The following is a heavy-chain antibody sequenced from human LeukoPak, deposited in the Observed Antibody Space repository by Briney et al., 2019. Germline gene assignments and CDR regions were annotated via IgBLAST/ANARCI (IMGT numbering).Heavy chain of an antibody. V-gene: IGHV3-21*01. J-gene: IGHJ2*01. Sequence: GGSLRLSCVASGFTFSTYSMNWVRQAPGKGLQWVSSISGSSSFISYADSVKGRFTISRDNAKNSLYLQMNSLRAEDTAVYYCARVRYFDLWGRGALVTVSS. CDR2: ISGSSSFI. CDR1: GFTFSTYS. CDR3: ARVRYFDL.